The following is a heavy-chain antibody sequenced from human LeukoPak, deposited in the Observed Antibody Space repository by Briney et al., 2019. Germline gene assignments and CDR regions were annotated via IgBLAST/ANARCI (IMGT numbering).Heavy chain of an antibody. V-gene: IGHV3-9*01. D-gene: IGHD2/OR15-2a*01. CDR2: ISWNSGNI. Sequence: GGSLRLSCAGSGFTFDDYAMHCARQTPGKGLEWVSGISWNSGNIAYADFVGGRFTISRDNAKNSLSLQTNSLSDEDTAVYYCAKDAYGGATFFYYMDVWGKGTTVTVSS. CDR1: GFTFDDYA. J-gene: IGHJ6*03. CDR3: AKDAYGGATFFYYMDV.